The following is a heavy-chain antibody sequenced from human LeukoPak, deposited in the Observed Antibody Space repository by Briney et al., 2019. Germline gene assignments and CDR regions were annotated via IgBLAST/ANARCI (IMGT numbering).Heavy chain of an antibody. Sequence: ASVKVSCKASGYTFTSYYMHWVRQAPGQGLEWMGIINPSGGSTSYAQKFQGRVTMTRDMSTSTVYMELSSLRSEDTAVYYCASGSSYDSSGRGFDYWGQGTLVTVSS. J-gene: IGHJ4*02. D-gene: IGHD3-22*01. V-gene: IGHV1-46*01. CDR2: INPSGGST. CDR3: ASGSSYDSSGRGFDY. CDR1: GYTFTSYY.